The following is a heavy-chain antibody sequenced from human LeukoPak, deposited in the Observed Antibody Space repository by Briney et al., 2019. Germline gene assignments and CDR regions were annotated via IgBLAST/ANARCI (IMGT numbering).Heavy chain of an antibody. Sequence: GASVKVSCKASGYTFTSYDINWVRQATGQGLEWMGWMNPNSGNTGYAQKFQGRVTITRNTSISTAYMELSSLRSEDTAVYYCARVRFGRYDFWSGYPGDVSDYYYMDVWGKGTTVTVSS. D-gene: IGHD3-3*01. CDR2: MNPNSGNT. CDR1: GYTFTSYD. CDR3: ARVRFGRYDFWSGYPGDVSDYYYMDV. J-gene: IGHJ6*03. V-gene: IGHV1-8*03.